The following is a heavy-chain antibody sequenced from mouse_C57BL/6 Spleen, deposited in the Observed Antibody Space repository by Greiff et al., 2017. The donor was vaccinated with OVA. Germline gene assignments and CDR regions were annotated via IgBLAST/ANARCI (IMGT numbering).Heavy chain of an antibody. D-gene: IGHD4-1*01. CDR3: ARHRAANWDVYFDY. CDR1: GFTFSSYG. CDR2: ISSGGSYT. V-gene: IGHV5-6*01. J-gene: IGHJ2*01. Sequence: EVKLVESGGDLVKPGGSLKLSCAASGFTFSSYGMSWVRQTPDKRLEWVATISSGGSYTYYPDSVKGRFTISRDNAKNTLYLQMSSLKSEDTAMYYGARHRAANWDVYFDYWGQGTTLTVSS.